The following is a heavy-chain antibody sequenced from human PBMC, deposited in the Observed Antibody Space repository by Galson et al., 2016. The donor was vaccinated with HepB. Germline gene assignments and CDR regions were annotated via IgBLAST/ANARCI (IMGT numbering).Heavy chain of an antibody. CDR2: INSDGTIS. Sequence: SLRLSCAASGFAFSSHWMHWVRQDLGKGLVWVSRINSDGTISNYADSVKGRFTISRDNAKNPLYLQMNRLRAEDTAVYFCVRDHSVVPTTAYNWFDPWGRGTLVTVSS. J-gene: IGHJ5*02. CDR1: GFAFSSHW. D-gene: IGHD4-23*01. CDR3: VRDHSVVPTTAYNWFDP. V-gene: IGHV3-74*01.